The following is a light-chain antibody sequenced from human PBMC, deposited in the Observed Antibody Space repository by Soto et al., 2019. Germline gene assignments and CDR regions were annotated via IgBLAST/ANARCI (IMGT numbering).Light chain of an antibody. CDR2: YAS. V-gene: IGKV3-15*01. J-gene: IGKJ1*01. Sequence: EIVMTQSPATLSVSPGERATLSCRASQSVSRNLAWYQQKPGQAPRLLIYYASTRDTGVPARFSGSGSGTDFTLTISSLQSEDFAVYYCQQYNNWPPSWTFGQGTKVDIK. CDR3: QQYNNWPPSWT. CDR1: QSVSRN.